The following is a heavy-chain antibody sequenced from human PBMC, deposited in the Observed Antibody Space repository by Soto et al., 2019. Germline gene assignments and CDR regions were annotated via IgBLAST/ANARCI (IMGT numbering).Heavy chain of an antibody. J-gene: IGHJ5*02. Sequence: GGSLRLSCAASGFTFSSYAMSWVRQAPGKGLEWVSAISGSGGSTYYADSGKGRFTISRDNSKNTLYLQMNSLRAEDTAVYYCAKYSLGVVVPAAFNWFDPWGQGTLVTVSS. CDR1: GFTFSSYA. CDR3: AKYSLGVVVPAAFNWFDP. V-gene: IGHV3-23*01. D-gene: IGHD2-2*01. CDR2: ISGSGGST.